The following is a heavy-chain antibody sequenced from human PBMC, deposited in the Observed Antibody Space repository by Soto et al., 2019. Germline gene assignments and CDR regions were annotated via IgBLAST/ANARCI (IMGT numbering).Heavy chain of an antibody. J-gene: IGHJ4*02. CDR1: GFTFSSYG. V-gene: IGHV3-33*01. CDR2: IWYDGSNK. D-gene: IGHD6-19*01. Sequence: PGGSLRLSCAASGFTFSSYGMHWVRQAPGKGLEWVAVIWYDGSNKYYADSVKGRFTISRDNSKNTLYLQMNSLRAEDTAVYYCARDPYSGWSVDYWGQGTLVTVSS. CDR3: ARDPYSGWSVDY.